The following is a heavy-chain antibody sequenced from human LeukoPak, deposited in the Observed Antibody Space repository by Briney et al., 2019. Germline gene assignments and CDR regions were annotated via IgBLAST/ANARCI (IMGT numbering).Heavy chain of an antibody. D-gene: IGHD2-15*01. V-gene: IGHV1-8*01. CDR1: GYTFTSYD. CDR2: MNPNSGNT. J-gene: IGHJ6*03. Sequence: ASVKVSCKASGYTFTSYDINWVRQATGQGLEWMGWMNPNSGNTGYAQKFQGRGTMTRNTSISTAYMELSSLRSEDTAVYYCARAAPLYYYYYYMDVWGKGTTVTVSS. CDR3: ARAAPLYYYYYYMDV.